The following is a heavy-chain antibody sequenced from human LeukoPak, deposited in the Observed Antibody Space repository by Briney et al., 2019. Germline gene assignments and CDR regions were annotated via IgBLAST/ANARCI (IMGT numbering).Heavy chain of an antibody. CDR1: GFTFSSYW. CDR2: INEDGSDE. CDR3: ARDTYRFFDF. J-gene: IGHJ4*02. V-gene: IGHV3-7*01. D-gene: IGHD1-1*01. Sequence: GGSLRLSCAASGFTFSSYWMSWVRQAPGKGLEWVANINEDGSDEYYVDSVKGRFTVSRDNAKNSLYLQMNSLRAEDTAIYYCARDTYRFFDFWGQGTLVTVSS.